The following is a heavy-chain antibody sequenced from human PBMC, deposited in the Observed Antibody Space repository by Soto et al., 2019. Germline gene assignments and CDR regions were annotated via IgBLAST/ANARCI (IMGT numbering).Heavy chain of an antibody. CDR3: ARGDRWLQPTRGWFDP. Sequence: SETPSLTCTVSGGSISIGGFSWSWIRQPPGKGLEWIGYIYDGGPTHHSPSLKSRVTISLDTSRNQVSLRLSTVTAADTAVYYCARGDRWLQPTRGWFDPWGLGTLVTVSS. J-gene: IGHJ5*02. D-gene: IGHD5-12*01. CDR2: IYDGGPT. V-gene: IGHV4-30-2*01. CDR1: GGSISIGGFS.